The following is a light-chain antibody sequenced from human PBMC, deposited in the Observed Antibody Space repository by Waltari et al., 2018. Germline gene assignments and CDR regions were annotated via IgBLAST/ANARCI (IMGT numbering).Light chain of an antibody. J-gene: IGKJ2*01. CDR3: QQYGSSLHT. CDR2: GAS. CDR1: QSVTSNY. Sequence: EIVLTQSPGTLSFSPGETATLSCRASQSVTSNYLAWYQQRPGRAPRLLIYGASSRATGIPDRFSGSGSGTEFTLTVSRLEPEDFAVYYCQQYGSSLHTFGQGTKLQIK. V-gene: IGKV3-20*01.